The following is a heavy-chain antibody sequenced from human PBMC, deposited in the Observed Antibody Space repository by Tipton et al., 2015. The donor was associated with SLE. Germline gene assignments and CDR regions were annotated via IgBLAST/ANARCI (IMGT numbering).Heavy chain of an antibody. CDR2: ISHSGAT. CDR1: GYSINSGYH. V-gene: IGHV4-38-2*01. D-gene: IGHD3-10*01. CDR3: SGADYYGSGIGS. J-gene: IGHJ5*01. Sequence: TLSLTCAVSGYSINSGYHWGWIRQPPGKGLEWLGSISHSGATFYNWSLNSRVTISVDTSKNQFSLNLTSVTAADTAVYYCSGADYYGSGIGSWGQGTLVTVSS.